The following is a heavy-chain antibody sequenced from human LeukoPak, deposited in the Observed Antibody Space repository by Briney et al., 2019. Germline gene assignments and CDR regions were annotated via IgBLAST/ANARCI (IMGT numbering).Heavy chain of an antibody. Sequence: GGSLRLSCAASGFTFSNSAMNWVRQAPGKGLEWVSAISGSSGSTYYVDSVRGRFTISRDNSKNTLYLQMNSLRVEDTAVYYCAKSQAWSSTTMDWFDPWGQGTLVTVSS. CDR1: GFTFSNSA. CDR2: ISGSSGST. CDR3: AKSQAWSSTTMDWFDP. J-gene: IGHJ5*02. D-gene: IGHD2-2*01. V-gene: IGHV3-23*01.